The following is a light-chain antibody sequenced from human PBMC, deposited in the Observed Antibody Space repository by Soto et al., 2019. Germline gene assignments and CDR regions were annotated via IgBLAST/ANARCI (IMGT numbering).Light chain of an antibody. J-gene: IGLJ1*01. Sequence: QSVLTQPAWVSVSPGQSIAISCTGSSSDVGIYNYVSWYQQHPGKVPKLIIYEVTNRPSGVSNRFSGSKSGNTASLTISGLQAEDEADYYCSSYTTSSTRVFGTGTKVTVL. CDR3: SSYTTSSTRV. V-gene: IGLV2-14*01. CDR2: EVT. CDR1: SSDVGIYNY.